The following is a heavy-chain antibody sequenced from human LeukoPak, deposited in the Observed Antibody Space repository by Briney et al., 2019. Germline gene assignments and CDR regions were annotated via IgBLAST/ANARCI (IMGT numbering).Heavy chain of an antibody. CDR1: GYTFTSYG. CDR3: ARSPFYNGGSDY. Sequence: ASVKVSCKASGYTFTSYGISWVRQAPGKGLEWMGGSDPEDGETIYAQKFQGRVTMTEDTSTDTAYMELSSLRSEDTAVYYCARSPFYNGGSDYWGQGTLVTVSS. CDR2: SDPEDGET. D-gene: IGHD3-10*01. V-gene: IGHV1-24*01. J-gene: IGHJ4*02.